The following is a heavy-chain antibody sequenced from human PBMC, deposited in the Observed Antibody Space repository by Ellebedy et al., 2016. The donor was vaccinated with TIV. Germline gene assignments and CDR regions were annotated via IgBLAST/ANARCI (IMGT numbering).Heavy chain of an antibody. CDR2: IDWDDDK. V-gene: IGHV2-70*04. CDR1: GFSLSTSGER. D-gene: IGHD5-24*01. Sequence: SGPTLVKPTETLTLTCTFSGFSLSTSGERVSWIRQPPGKRLEWLARIDWDDDKFYSTSLQTRLTIPKDTSKNRVVLTMTNMDPVDTATYYCVEMGLKDWFNSWGQGTLVTVSS. J-gene: IGHJ5*01. CDR3: VEMGLKDWFNS.